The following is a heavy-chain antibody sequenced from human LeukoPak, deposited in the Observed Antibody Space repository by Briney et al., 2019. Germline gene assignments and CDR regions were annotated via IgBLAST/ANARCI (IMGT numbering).Heavy chain of an antibody. V-gene: IGHV4-34*01. J-gene: IGHJ4*02. Sequence: ETLSLTCAVYGGSFSGYYWSWIRQPPGKGLEWIGEINHSGSTNYNPSLKSRVTTSIHTSRNQFSLKLSSVTAADTAVYFCARARDPLFDYWGQGTLVTVSS. CDR2: INHSGST. CDR1: GGSFSGYY. CDR3: ARARDPLFDY.